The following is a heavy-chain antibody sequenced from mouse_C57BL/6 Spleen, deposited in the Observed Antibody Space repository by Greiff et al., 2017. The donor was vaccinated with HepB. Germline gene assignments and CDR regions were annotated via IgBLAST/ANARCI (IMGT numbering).Heavy chain of an antibody. CDR2: IDPETGGT. J-gene: IGHJ2*01. CDR1: GYTFTDYE. D-gene: IGHD1-1*01. Sequence: VQLQQSGAELVRPGASVTLSCKASGYTFTDYEMHWVKQTPVHGLEWIGAIDPETGGTAYNQKFKGKAILTADKSSSTAYMELRSLTSEDSAVYYCTRSLGYGSRYYFDYWGQGTTLTVSS. CDR3: TRSLGYGSRYYFDY. V-gene: IGHV1-15*01.